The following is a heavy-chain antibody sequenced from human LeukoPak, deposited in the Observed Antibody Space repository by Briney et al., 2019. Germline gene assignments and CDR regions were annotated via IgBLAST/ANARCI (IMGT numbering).Heavy chain of an antibody. CDR2: ISYDGSNK. J-gene: IGHJ4*02. V-gene: IGHV3-30-3*01. CDR1: GSTFSSYA. Sequence: PGRSLRLSCAASGSTFSSYAMHWVRQAPGKGLEWVAVISYDGSNKYYADSVKGRFTISRDNSKNTLYLQMNSLRAEDTAVYYCARDGIVGSYYFDYWGQGTLVTVSS. CDR3: ARDGIVGSYYFDY. D-gene: IGHD1-26*01.